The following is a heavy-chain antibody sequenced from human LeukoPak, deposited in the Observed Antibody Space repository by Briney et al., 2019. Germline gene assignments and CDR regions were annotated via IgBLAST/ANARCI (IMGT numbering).Heavy chain of an antibody. V-gene: IGHV4-59*12. D-gene: IGHD2-21*01. J-gene: IGHJ6*03. Sequence: SETLSLTCTVSGSSIISYYWSWIRQPPGKGLEWIGYIYYSGSTNYNPSLKSRFTISVDTSKNQFSLKLSSVTAADTAVYYCRGDSVMGRDYYYYMDVWGKGTTVTVSS. CDR3: RGDSVMGRDYYYYMDV. CDR1: GSSIISYY. CDR2: IYYSGST.